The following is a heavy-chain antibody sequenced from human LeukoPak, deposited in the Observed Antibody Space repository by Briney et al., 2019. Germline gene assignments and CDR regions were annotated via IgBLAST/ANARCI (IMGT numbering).Heavy chain of an antibody. CDR3: ALGPFDY. J-gene: IGHJ4*02. CDR1: GETFSGYY. Sequence: SETLSLTCAVYGETFSGYYWTWIRQPPGKGLEWIGEINHSGSANYNPSLKGRVTVSVDTSKNQFSLKLSSVTAADTAVYYCALGPFDYWGQGTLVTVSS. V-gene: IGHV4-34*08. CDR2: INHSGSA.